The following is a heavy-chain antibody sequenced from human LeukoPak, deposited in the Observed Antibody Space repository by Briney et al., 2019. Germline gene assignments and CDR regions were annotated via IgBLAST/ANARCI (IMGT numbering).Heavy chain of an antibody. CDR1: GFTFSSYS. D-gene: IGHD3-10*01. Sequence: GGSLRLSCAASGFTFSSYSMNWVRQAPGKGLEWVSSISSSSYIYYADSVKGRFTISRDNAKNSLYLQMNSLRAEDTAVYYCARVQRYYYGSGTTNHWGQGTLVTVSS. V-gene: IGHV3-21*01. CDR2: ISSSSYI. J-gene: IGHJ4*02. CDR3: ARVQRYYYGSGTTNH.